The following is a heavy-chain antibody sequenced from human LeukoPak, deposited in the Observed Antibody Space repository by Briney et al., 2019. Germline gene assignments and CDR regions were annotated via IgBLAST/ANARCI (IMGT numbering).Heavy chain of an antibody. CDR1: GCTLISYA. J-gene: IGHJ4*02. D-gene: IGHD3-16*01. V-gene: IGHV1-69*06. Sequence: SVKVSRKASGCTLISYAISWLRQAPGQGLEWMGGIIPIFGRANYAQKFQGRVTITADKSTRTAYMELSSLRSEDTAVYYCARDNDSRDPPHFDYWGQGTLVTVSS. CDR2: IIPIFGRA. CDR3: ARDNDSRDPPHFDY.